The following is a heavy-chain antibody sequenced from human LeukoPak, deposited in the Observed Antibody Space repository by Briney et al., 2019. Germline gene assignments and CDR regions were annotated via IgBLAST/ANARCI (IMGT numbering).Heavy chain of an antibody. CDR1: GDSISSSNYY. CDR3: ASQQLVLT. V-gene: IGHV4-39*01. Sequence: PSETLSLTCTVSGDSISSSNYYWGWIRQPPGKELEWIGSIYYSGITYYNPSLKSRVTISVDTSKNQFSLELSSVTAADTAVYYCASQQLVLTWGQGTLVTVSS. J-gene: IGHJ5*02. D-gene: IGHD6-13*01. CDR2: IYYSGIT.